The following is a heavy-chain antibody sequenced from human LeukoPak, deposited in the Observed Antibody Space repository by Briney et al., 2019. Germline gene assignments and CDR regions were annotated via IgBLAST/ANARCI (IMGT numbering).Heavy chain of an antibody. J-gene: IGHJ5*02. Sequence: SETLSLARTVSGDSVSSDRYYWTWIRQSPGKGLEWIAYIRYSGHTNYNPSLNSRVTISLDTSKNQFSLRLSSVTAADTAVYYCARYNWNTWFDPWGQGTLVTVSS. CDR1: GDSVSSDRYY. CDR2: IRYSGHT. V-gene: IGHV4-61*01. D-gene: IGHD1-1*01. CDR3: ARYNWNTWFDP.